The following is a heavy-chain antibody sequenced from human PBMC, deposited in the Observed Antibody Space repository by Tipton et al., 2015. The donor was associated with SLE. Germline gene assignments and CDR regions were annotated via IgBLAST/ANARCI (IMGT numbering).Heavy chain of an antibody. CDR1: GFTFSSYD. D-gene: IGHD3-10*01. CDR3: ARGGSGDAFDI. V-gene: IGHV3-13*04. Sequence: GSLRLSCAASGFTFSSYDMHWVRQATGKGLEWVSAIGTAGDTYYPGSVKGRFTISRENAKNSLYLQMNSLRAGDTAVYYCARGGSGDAFDIWGQGTMVTVSS. CDR2: IGTAGDT. J-gene: IGHJ3*02.